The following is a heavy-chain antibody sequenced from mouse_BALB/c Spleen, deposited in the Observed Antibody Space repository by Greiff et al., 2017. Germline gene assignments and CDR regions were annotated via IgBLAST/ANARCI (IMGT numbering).Heavy chain of an antibody. CDR2: IYPGNSDT. D-gene: IGHD2-3*01. V-gene: IGHV1-5*01. CDR1: GYTFTSYW. Sequence: EVQLQQSGTVLARPGASVKMSCKASGYTFTSYWMHWVKQRPGQGLEWIGAIYPGNSDTSYNQKFKGKAKLTAVTSTSTAYMELSSLTNEDSAVYYCTRGDIYDGYGTWYFDVWGAGTTVTVSS. CDR3: TRGDIYDGYGTWYFDV. J-gene: IGHJ1*01.